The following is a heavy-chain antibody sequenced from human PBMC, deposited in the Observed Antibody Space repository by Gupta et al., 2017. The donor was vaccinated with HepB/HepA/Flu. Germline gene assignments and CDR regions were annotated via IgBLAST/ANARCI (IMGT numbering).Heavy chain of an antibody. V-gene: IGHV3-9*02. CDR1: GFTSEDYA. CDR2: ITWNSDSL. Sequence: EVQLVESGGGWVQPGRSLRLSCAASGFTSEDYAMHWVRQAAGKGLEWVSGITWNSDSLGYAVSVKGRFTVSRDNAKNSLYLQMNSLRVEDMALYYCVKGRGAIYTTNWFDYWGQGTLVTVSS. CDR3: VKGRGAIYTTNWFDY. J-gene: IGHJ4*02. D-gene: IGHD1-1*01.